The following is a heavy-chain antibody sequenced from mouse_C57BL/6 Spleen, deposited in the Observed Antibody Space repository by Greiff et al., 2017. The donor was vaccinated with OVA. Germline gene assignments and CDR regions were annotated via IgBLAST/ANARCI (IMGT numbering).Heavy chain of an antibody. Sequence: EVQGVESGPELVKPGASVKMSCKASGYTFTDYNMHWVKQSHGKSLEWIGYINPNNGGTSYNQKFKGKATLTVNKSSSTAYMELRSLTSEDSAVYYCAREGSYSGYFDYWGQGTTLTVSS. J-gene: IGHJ2*01. D-gene: IGHD2-10*01. CDR2: INPNNGGT. CDR3: AREGSYSGYFDY. V-gene: IGHV1-22*01. CDR1: GYTFTDYN.